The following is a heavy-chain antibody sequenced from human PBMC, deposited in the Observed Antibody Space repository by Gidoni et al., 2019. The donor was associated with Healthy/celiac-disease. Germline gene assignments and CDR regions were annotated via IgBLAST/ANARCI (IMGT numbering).Heavy chain of an antibody. V-gene: IGHV3-23*01. J-gene: IGHJ4*02. CDR2: MSGSGGST. D-gene: IGHD5-18*01. Sequence: EVQLLESGGGLVQPGGSLRLSCAASGFTFSSYAMSWVRQAPGKGLEWVSAMSGSGGSTYYADSVKGRFTISRDNSKNTLYLQMNSLRAEDTAVYYCAKGPRGYSYGGAPYFDYWGQGTLVTVSS. CDR3: AKGPRGYSYGGAPYFDY. CDR1: GFTFSSYA.